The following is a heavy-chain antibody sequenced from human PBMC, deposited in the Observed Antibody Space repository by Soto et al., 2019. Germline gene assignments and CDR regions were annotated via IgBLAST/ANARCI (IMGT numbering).Heavy chain of an antibody. CDR1: GYTFTSYG. CDR2: ISAYNGNT. J-gene: IGHJ4*02. Sequence: QVQLVQSGAEVKKPGASVKVSCKASGYTFTSYGISWVRQAPGQGLEWVGWISAYNGNTNHAQNLQGRVTVTTDTSTSTAYMELRRLRSDDTAVYYCAREAAAGTLDYWSQGTLVTVAS. V-gene: IGHV1-18*01. CDR3: AREAAAGTLDY. D-gene: IGHD6-13*01.